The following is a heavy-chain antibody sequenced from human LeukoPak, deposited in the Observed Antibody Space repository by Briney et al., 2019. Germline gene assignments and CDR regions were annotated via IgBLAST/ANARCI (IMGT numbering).Heavy chain of an antibody. CDR1: GFTFSSYS. CDR2: IMSSGTYI. D-gene: IGHD2-2*01. V-gene: IGHV3-21*01. Sequence: PGGSLRLSCAASGFTFSSYSMNWVRQAPGKGLEWVSAIMSSGTYIYYADSVKGRFTISRDNAKNSLYLQMNSLRAEDTAVYYCARLREVVIIPAAVDYWGQGTLVTVSS. J-gene: IGHJ4*02. CDR3: ARLREVVIIPAAVDY.